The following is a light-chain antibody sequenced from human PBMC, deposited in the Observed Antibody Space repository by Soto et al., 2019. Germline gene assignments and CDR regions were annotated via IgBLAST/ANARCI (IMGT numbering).Light chain of an antibody. J-gene: IGKJ1*01. CDR3: QQYYSTPRT. CDR1: QSVLYSSNSKNY. CDR2: WAS. V-gene: IGKV4-1*01. Sequence: DIVMTQSPDSLAVSLGERVTINCKSSQSVLYSSNSKNYLAWYQQKPGQPPNLLIYWASTRESGVPDRFSGSGSGTDFTLTISSLQAEDVAVYYCQQYYSTPRTFGQGTKVEIK.